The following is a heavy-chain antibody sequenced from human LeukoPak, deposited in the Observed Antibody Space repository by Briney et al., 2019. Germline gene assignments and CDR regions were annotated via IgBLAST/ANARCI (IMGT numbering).Heavy chain of an antibody. J-gene: IGHJ6*03. CDR3: ARNGPYGSGSYYNTPFHYYMDV. Sequence: NPSETLSLTCAVYGGSFSGYYWSWIRQPPGKGLEWIGEINHSGSTNYNPSLKSRVTISVDTSKNQFSLKLSSVTAADTAVYYCARNGPYGSGSYYNTPFHYYMDVWGKGTTVTVSS. CDR1: GGSFSGYY. V-gene: IGHV4-34*01. CDR2: INHSGST. D-gene: IGHD3-10*01.